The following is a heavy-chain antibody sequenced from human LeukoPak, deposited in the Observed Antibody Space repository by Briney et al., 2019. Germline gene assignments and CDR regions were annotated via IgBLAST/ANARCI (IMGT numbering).Heavy chain of an antibody. Sequence: SETLSLTCTVSGGSIRNYYWSWIRQPPGKGLEWIGYIYYSGSTNYNPSLKSRVTISVDTSKNQFSLKLSSVTAADTAVYYCARVYYSSSYDYWYFDLWGRGTLVTVSS. CDR2: IYYSGST. J-gene: IGHJ2*01. D-gene: IGHD6-13*01. V-gene: IGHV4-59*01. CDR3: ARVYYSSSYDYWYFDL. CDR1: GGSIRNYY.